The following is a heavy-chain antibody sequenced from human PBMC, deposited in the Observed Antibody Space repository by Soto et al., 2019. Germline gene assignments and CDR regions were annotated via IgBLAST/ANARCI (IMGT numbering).Heavy chain of an antibody. J-gene: IGHJ3*02. CDR3: ARLMIVVTIRGDAFDI. D-gene: IGHD3-22*01. V-gene: IGHV4-34*01. CDR2: IDHAGAT. Sequence: QVQLHQWGAGLLKPSETLSLTCAVYSGSFSGYYWSWIRQPPGKGLEWIGEIDHAGATNYNPSLNSRVTISMDTSKNQFSLKLSSVTAADTAVYYWARLMIVVTIRGDAFDIWGQGTMVTVSS. CDR1: SGSFSGYY.